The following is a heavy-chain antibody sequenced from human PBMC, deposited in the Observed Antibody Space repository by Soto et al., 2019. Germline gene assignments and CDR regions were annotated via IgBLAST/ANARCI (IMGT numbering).Heavy chain of an antibody. D-gene: IGHD2-2*01. CDR3: ARGAQEANCCDADGVDY. J-gene: IGHJ4*01. V-gene: IGHV4-30-4*01. CDR1: GCSIDSGAYY. Sequence: SETLSLTCTVSGCSIDSGAYYWGRLPQPQGKGVELIGYSYYSGSTGYDPSVKSRFTISVDTSKNQFSLKLSSVSAEDTAAYYCARGAQEANCCDADGVDYWGQGTMVTVSS. CDR2: SYYSGST.